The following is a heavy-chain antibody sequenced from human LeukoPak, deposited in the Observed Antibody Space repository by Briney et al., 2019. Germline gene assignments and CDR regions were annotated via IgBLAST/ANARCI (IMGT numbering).Heavy chain of an antibody. J-gene: IGHJ4*02. CDR3: ARDLWIIAVAGTGKTGDY. D-gene: IGHD6-19*01. Sequence: SVKVSCKASGYTFTSYDISWVRQAPGQGLEWMGRIIPILGIANYAQKFQGRVTITADKSTSTAYMELSSLRSEDTAVYYCARDLWIIAVAGTGKTGDYWGKETLVTVSS. CDR2: IIPILGIA. V-gene: IGHV1-69*04. CDR1: GYTFTSYD.